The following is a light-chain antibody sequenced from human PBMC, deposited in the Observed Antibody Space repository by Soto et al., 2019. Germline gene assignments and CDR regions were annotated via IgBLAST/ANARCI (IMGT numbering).Light chain of an antibody. J-gene: IGKJ3*01. CDR1: QSVSSSY. V-gene: IGKV3-20*01. Sequence: EIVLTQSPGTLSLSPGERATLSCRASQSVSSSYLAWYQQKPGQAPRLLIYEASSRATGIPDRFSGSGSGTDFTLTISRLEPEDFAVYYCQQYGSSLFSFGPGTKVDIK. CDR3: QQYGSSLFS. CDR2: EAS.